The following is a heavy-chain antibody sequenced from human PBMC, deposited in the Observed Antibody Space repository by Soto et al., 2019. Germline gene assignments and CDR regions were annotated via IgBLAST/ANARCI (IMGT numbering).Heavy chain of an antibody. CDR3: AKAADSSGWYGNWFDP. Sequence: EVQLVESGGGLVQPGRSLRLSCAASGFTFDDYAMHWVRQAPGKGLEWVSGINWNSDSIGYADSVKGRFTISRDNAKDSLYLQMSRLRAEDTALYYCAKAADSSGWYGNWFDPWGQGTLVTVSS. D-gene: IGHD6-19*01. CDR1: GFTFDDYA. J-gene: IGHJ5*02. V-gene: IGHV3-9*01. CDR2: INWNSDSI.